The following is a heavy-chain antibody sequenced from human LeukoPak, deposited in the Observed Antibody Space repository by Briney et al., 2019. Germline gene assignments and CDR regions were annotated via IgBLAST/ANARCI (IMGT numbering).Heavy chain of an antibody. D-gene: IGHD3-22*01. V-gene: IGHV3-48*01. CDR2: ISSSSSTI. CDR3: AKDHSSGYYYYYGMDV. CDR1: GFTFSSYS. J-gene: IGHJ6*02. Sequence: GGSLRLSCAASGFTFSSYSMNWVRQAPGKGLEWVSYISSSSSTIYYADSVKGRFTISRDNAKNSLYLQMNSLRAEDTAVYYCAKDHSSGYYYYYGMDVWGQGTTVTVSS.